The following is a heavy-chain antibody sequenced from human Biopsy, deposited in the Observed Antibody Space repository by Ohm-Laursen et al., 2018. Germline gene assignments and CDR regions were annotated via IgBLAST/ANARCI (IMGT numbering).Heavy chain of an antibody. Sequence: EASVKVSCNASGYTFTSYGISWVRQAPGQGLERMGWINTYNGNTNYAQNLQGRVTMTTDTSTSTAYMELRSLRSDDTAVYYCARERGGYKRTDYWGQGTLVTVSS. CDR3: ARERGGYKRTDY. D-gene: IGHD5-24*01. CDR2: INTYNGNT. V-gene: IGHV1-18*01. J-gene: IGHJ4*02. CDR1: GYTFTSYG.